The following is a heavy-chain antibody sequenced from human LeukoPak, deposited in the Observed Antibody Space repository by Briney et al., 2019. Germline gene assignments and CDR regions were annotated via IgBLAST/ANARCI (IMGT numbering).Heavy chain of an antibody. Sequence: GRSLRLSYAASGFTFSSYGMHWVRQAPGKGLEWVAVIWYDGSNKYYADSVKGRFTISRDNSKNTLYLQMNSLRAEDTAVYYCARMYCSSTSCHGLDIWGQGTMVTVSS. J-gene: IGHJ3*02. V-gene: IGHV3-33*01. CDR3: ARMYCSSTSCHGLDI. CDR1: GFTFSSYG. CDR2: IWYDGSNK. D-gene: IGHD2-2*01.